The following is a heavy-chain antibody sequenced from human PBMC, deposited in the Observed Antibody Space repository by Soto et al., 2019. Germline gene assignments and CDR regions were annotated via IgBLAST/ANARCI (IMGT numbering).Heavy chain of an antibody. J-gene: IGHJ3*02. CDR2: IYYSGST. V-gene: IGHV4-59*01. D-gene: IGHD1-26*01. CDR3: ARAHGSRGAFDI. CDR1: GGSISSYY. Sequence: SETLSLTCTVSGGSISSYYWSWIRQPPGKGLEWIGYIYYSGSTNYNPSLKSRVTISVDTSKNQFSLKLSSVTAADTAVYYCARAHGSRGAFDIWGQGTMVTVSS.